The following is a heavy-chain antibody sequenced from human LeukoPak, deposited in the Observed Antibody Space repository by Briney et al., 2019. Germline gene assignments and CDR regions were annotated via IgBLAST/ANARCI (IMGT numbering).Heavy chain of an antibody. CDR2: ISSSGSTI. J-gene: IGHJ6*03. D-gene: IGHD3-22*01. V-gene: IGHV3-48*03. CDR1: GFTFRSYE. CDR3: ARGVDDTSTYYYAYYYYYMDV. Sequence: QPGGSLTLSCAASGFTFRSYEMNWVRQAPGKGLEWVSYISSSGSTIYYADSVKGRFTISRNNAKNSLFLQMNSLRAEDTAVYFCARGVDDTSTYYYAYYYYYMDVWGKGTTVTVSS.